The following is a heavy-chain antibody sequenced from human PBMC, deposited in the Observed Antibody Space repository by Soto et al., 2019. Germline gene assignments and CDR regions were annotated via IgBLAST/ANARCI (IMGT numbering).Heavy chain of an antibody. D-gene: IGHD3-10*01. CDR1: GFTFSSSV. V-gene: IGHV3-30-3*01. CDR3: AREELWFGNLPSSPFDY. J-gene: IGHJ4*02. Sequence: HPGGSLRLSCAASGFTFSSSVMHWVRQAPGKGLEWVAVVSYGGNNKYYADSVKGRFTISRDNSKNTLYLQMNSLRAEDTAVYYCAREELWFGNLPSSPFDYWGQGTLVTVSS. CDR2: VSYGGNNK.